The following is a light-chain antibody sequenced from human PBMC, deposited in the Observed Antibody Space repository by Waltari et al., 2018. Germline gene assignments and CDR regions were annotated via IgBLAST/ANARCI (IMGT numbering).Light chain of an antibody. J-gene: IGLJ2*01. CDR2: STS. CDR3: LLYYRGSWV. CDR1: TGAVPATYY. Sequence: QTVVTQEPSLPVSPGGTVTLTCASRTGAVPATYYANWFQQKPGQSPTSLIYSTSEKHSWTPARFSGSLLGGKATLTLSGVRPEDEADYYCLLYYRGSWVFGGGTKLTVL. V-gene: IGLV7-43*01.